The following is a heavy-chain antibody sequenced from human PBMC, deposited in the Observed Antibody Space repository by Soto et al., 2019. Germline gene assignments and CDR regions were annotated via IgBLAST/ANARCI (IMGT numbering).Heavy chain of an antibody. CDR1: GASVGSLY. D-gene: IGHD1-26*01. CDR2: VYSTGGV. J-gene: IGHJ6*02. CDR3: ARDLSGTGLDV. V-gene: IGHV4-4*07. Sequence: QVQLHESGPGLVKPSETLSLTCNVSGASVGSLYWSWIRQSAGKGLEWIGRVYSTGGVAYNPALEGRVTISLDSSTNHFSLEMKSVTAADTAVYFCARDLSGTGLDVWGRGTTVSVSS.